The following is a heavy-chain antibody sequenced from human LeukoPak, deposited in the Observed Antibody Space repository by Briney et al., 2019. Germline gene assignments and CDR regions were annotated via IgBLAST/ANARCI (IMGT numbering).Heavy chain of an antibody. CDR1: GFTFSSYA. Sequence: GGSLRLSCAASGFTFSSYAMPWVRQAPGKGLEWVAVISYDGSNKYYADSVKGRFTISRDNSKNTLYLQMNSLRAEDTAVYYCARDLIPMVRGVHNWFDPWGQGTLVTVSS. CDR3: ARDLIPMVRGVHNWFDP. J-gene: IGHJ5*02. V-gene: IGHV3-30-3*01. CDR2: ISYDGSNK. D-gene: IGHD3-10*01.